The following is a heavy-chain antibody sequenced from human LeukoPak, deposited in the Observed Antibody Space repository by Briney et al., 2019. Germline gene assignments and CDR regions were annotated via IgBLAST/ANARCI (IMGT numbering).Heavy chain of an antibody. Sequence: QPGGSLKLSCAASGFTLSSYEMNWARQAPGKGLEWVSYISSSGRNIYYADSVKGRFTISRDNAKNSLYLQMNSLRAEDTAVYYCAREPYYYDSSGSNYYYYGMDVWGQGTTVTVSS. V-gene: IGHV3-48*03. CDR2: ISSSGRNI. CDR1: GFTLSSYE. D-gene: IGHD3-22*01. CDR3: AREPYYYDSSGSNYYYYGMDV. J-gene: IGHJ6*02.